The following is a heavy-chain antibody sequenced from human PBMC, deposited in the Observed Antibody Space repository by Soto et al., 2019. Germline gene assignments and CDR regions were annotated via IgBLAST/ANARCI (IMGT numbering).Heavy chain of an antibody. D-gene: IGHD3-3*02. CDR1: GFTFSSYG. J-gene: IGHJ6*03. CDR3: ARSFLEWLAPYYYYYYMDV. CDR2: IWYDGSNK. Sequence: GGSLRLSCAASGFTFSSYGMHWVRQAPGKGLEWVAVIWYDGSNKYYADSVKGRFTISRDNSKNTLYLQMNSLRAEDTAVYYCARSFLEWLAPYYYYYYMDVWGKGTTVTVSS. V-gene: IGHV3-33*01.